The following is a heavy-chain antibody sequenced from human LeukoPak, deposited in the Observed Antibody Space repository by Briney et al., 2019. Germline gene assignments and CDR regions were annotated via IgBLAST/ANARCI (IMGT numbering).Heavy chain of an antibody. CDR3: ARDSISLGQAFDI. V-gene: IGHV3-21*01. CDR2: ISSSSSYI. J-gene: IGHJ3*02. D-gene: IGHD3-3*02. Sequence: PGGSLRLSYAASGFTFSSYRMNWVRQAPGKGLEWVSSISSSSSYIYYADSVKGRFTISRDNAKNSLHLQMNSLRAEDTAVYYCARDSISLGQAFDIWGQGTMVTVSS. CDR1: GFTFSSYR.